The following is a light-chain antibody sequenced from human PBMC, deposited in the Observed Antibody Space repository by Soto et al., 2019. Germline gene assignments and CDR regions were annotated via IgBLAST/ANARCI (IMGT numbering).Light chain of an antibody. CDR3: QQSYSAPLT. J-gene: IGKJ4*01. CDR2: GAS. CDR1: QSISTS. Sequence: DIQMTQSPSSLSASVGDRVTITCRASQSISTSLNWYQQKPGKAPKVLIFGASSLQSGVPSRFSGSGSGTDFTLTTSSLQPEDFATYYCQQSYSAPLTFGGGTKVDIK. V-gene: IGKV1-39*01.